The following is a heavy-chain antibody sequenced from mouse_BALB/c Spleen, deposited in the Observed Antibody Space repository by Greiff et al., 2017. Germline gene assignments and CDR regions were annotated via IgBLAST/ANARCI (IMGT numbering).Heavy chain of an antibody. D-gene: IGHD2-10*02. CDR2: IRLKSNNYAT. Sequence: DVKLQESGGGLVQPGGSMKLSCVASGFTFSNYWMNWVRQSPEKGLEWVAEIRLKSNNYATHYAESVKGRFTISRDDSKSSVYLQMNNLRAEDTGIYYCTTYGNYVGAYWGQGTLVTVSA. V-gene: IGHV6-6*02. CDR3: TTYGNYVGAY. CDR1: GFTFSNYW. J-gene: IGHJ3*01.